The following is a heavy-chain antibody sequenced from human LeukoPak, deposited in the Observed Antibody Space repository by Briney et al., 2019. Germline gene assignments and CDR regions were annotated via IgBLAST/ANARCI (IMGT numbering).Heavy chain of an antibody. J-gene: IGHJ4*02. Sequence: GGSLRLSCAASGFTFSSYAMSWVRQAPGKGLERVSAISGSGGSTYYADSVKGRFTISRDNSKNTLYLQMNSLRAEDTAVYYSAKVSSGPGGITFGGVIVPPFDYWGQGTLVTVSS. CDR3: AKVSSGPGGITFGGVIVPPFDY. V-gene: IGHV3-23*01. CDR1: GFTFSSYA. CDR2: ISGSGGST. D-gene: IGHD3-16*02.